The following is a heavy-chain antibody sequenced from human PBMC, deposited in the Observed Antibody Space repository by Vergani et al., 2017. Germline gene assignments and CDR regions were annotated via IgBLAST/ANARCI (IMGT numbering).Heavy chain of an antibody. D-gene: IGHD1-14*01. J-gene: IGHJ6*03. V-gene: IGHV3-30-3*01. CDR1: GFTFSSYA. CDR2: ISYDGSNK. CDR3: ARDGPRTTPYYYYYMDV. Sequence: QVQLVESGGGVVQPGRSLRLSCAASGFTFSSYAMHWVRQAPGKGLESVAVISYDGSNKYYADSVKGRFTISRDNSKNTLYLQMNSLRAEDTAVYYCARDGPRTTPYYYYYMDVWGKGTTVTVSS.